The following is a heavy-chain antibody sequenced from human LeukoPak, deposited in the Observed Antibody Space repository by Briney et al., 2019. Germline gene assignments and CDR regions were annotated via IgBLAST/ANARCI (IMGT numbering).Heavy chain of an antibody. Sequence: PGGSLRLSCAASGFTFSSYGMHWVRQAPGKGLEWVAFIRYDGSNKYCADSVKGRFTISRDNSKNTLYLQMNSLRAEDTAVYYCAKDHRFGELFGFDYWGQGTLVTVSS. CDR3: AKDHRFGELFGFDY. D-gene: IGHD3-10*01. J-gene: IGHJ4*02. CDR1: GFTFSSYG. CDR2: IRYDGSNK. V-gene: IGHV3-30*02.